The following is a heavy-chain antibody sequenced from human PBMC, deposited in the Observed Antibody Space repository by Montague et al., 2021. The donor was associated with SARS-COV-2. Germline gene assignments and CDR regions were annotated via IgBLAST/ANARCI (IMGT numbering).Heavy chain of an antibody. CDR1: GDSVSSNIAT. D-gene: IGHD2-21*02. Sequence: CAISGDSVSSNIATWNWIRQSPSRGLEWLGGTYYRSKWYNDYAVSVKSRVIINPDTSNNRISLQLNSVTPEDTAVYYCARAYCGGDCYSYWYFDLWGRGTLVTVSS. J-gene: IGHJ2*01. CDR2: TYYRSKWYN. CDR3: ARAYCGGDCYSYWYFDL. V-gene: IGHV6-1*01.